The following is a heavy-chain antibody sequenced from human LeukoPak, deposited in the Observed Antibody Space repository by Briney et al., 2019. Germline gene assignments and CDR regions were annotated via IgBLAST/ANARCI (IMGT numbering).Heavy chain of an antibody. Sequence: GGSLRLSCAASGFTFSSYAMHWVRQAPGKGLEYVSAIGSNGGSTYYANSVKGRFTISRDNSKNTLYLQMNSLRAEDTAVYYCAKDLSNWNYGEVLDYWGQGTLVTVSS. CDR1: GFTFSSYA. CDR3: AKDLSNWNYGEVLDY. V-gene: IGHV3-64*01. CDR2: IGSNGGST. D-gene: IGHD1-7*01. J-gene: IGHJ4*02.